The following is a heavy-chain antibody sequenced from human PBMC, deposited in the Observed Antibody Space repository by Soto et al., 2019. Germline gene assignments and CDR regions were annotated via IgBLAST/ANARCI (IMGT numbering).Heavy chain of an antibody. V-gene: IGHV5-51*01. CDR3: GRLDSSSWNALDI. CDR2: IYPGDSDT. CDR1: GYSFNTYW. D-gene: IGHD6-13*01. Sequence: GESLKISCKGSGYSFNTYWIGWVRQMPGKGLEWMGIIYPGDSDTRYSPSFQGQVTISADKSISTAYLQWSSLKASDTAMYYCGRLDSSSWNALDIWGQGTMVTVSS. J-gene: IGHJ3*02.